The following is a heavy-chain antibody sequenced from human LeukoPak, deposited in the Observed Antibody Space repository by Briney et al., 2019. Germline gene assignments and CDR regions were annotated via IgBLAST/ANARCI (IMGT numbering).Heavy chain of an antibody. CDR2: ISGSSSYI. J-gene: IGHJ2*01. D-gene: IGHD6-13*01. V-gene: IGHV3-21*01. Sequence: GGTLRLSCAASGFTFSSYSMNWVPQAPGKGLEWVSSISGSSSYIYYADSVKGRFTISRDNAKNSLYVQMNSLRAEDTAVYYCARAQRIVGYTSRELGHWYFDLWGRGTLVTVSS. CDR3: ARAQRIVGYTSRELGHWYFDL. CDR1: GFTFSSYS.